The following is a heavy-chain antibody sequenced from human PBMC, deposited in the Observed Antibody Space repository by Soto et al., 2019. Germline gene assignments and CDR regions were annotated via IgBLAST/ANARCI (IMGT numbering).Heavy chain of an antibody. CDR3: VRDNTGMDV. CDR1: GLSFSSYG. V-gene: IGHV3-33*01. J-gene: IGHJ6*02. Sequence: PGGSLRLSCAAYGLSFSSYGMHWVRQAPGKGLEWVAVIWYDGTNENYAESVKGRFSIFRDNSKDTLYLLMNSLRVEDTAVYYCVRDNTGMDVWGQGTTVTVSS. CDR2: IWYDGTNE.